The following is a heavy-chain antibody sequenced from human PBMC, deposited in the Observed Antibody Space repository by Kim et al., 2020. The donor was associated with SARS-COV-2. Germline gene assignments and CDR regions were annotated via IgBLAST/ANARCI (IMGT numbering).Heavy chain of an antibody. D-gene: IGHD3-16*01. CDR3: FSREKVLISRLDV. CDR2: IGNKANSYAT. J-gene: IGHJ6*02. CDR1: GFTFSGSG. V-gene: IGHV3-73*01. Sequence: GGSLRLSCAASGFTFSGSGMHWVRQASGKGLEWVGRIGNKANSYATVYAATVKGRFTITTDDSKNMAYLQMNSLKTEDTAVYYCFSREKVLISRLDVWGQGTTVAVSS.